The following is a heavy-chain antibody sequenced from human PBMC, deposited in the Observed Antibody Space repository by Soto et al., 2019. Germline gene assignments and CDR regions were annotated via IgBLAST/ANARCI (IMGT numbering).Heavy chain of an antibody. CDR1: GGSISSYY. V-gene: IGHV4-59*01. D-gene: IGHD3-10*01. J-gene: IGHJ4*02. CDR2: IYYSGST. CDR3: AREIDYGSGSYDY. Sequence: SETLSLTCTVSGGSISSYYWSWIRQPPGKGLEWIGYIYYSGSTNYNPSLKSRVTISVDTSKNQFSLKLSSVTAADTAVYYCAREIDYGSGSYDYWGQGTLVTVSS.